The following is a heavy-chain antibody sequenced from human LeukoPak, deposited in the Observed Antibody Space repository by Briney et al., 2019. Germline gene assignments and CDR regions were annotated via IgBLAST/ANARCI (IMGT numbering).Heavy chain of an antibody. J-gene: IGHJ3*01. CDR3: AREAPDAFDV. CDR1: GFTFSTYE. Sequence: GGSLRPSCAASGFTFSTYEMNWVRQAPGKGLEWISHIHSSGSVIHYADSVKGRFTISRDNAKKSLYLQMNNLRAADTAVYYCAREAPDAFDVWGQGTLVTVSS. D-gene: IGHD6-6*01. CDR2: IHSSGSVI. V-gene: IGHV3-48*03.